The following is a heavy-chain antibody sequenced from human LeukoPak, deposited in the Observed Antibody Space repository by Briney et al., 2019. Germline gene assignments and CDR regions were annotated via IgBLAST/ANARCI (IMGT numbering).Heavy chain of an antibody. D-gene: IGHD3-22*01. Sequence: PGGSLRVSCAASGFTFSSYGMHWVRQAPGKGLEWVAVIWYDGSNKYYADSVKGRFTISRDNSKNTLYLQMNSLRAEDTAVYYCARAASRYYYDSSGYLYWGQGTLVTVSS. CDR3: ARAASRYYYDSSGYLY. J-gene: IGHJ4*02. CDR2: IWYDGSNK. CDR1: GFTFSSYG. V-gene: IGHV3-33*01.